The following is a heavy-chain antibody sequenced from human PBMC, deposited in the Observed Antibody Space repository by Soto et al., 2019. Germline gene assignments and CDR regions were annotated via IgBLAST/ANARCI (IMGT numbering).Heavy chain of an antibody. J-gene: IGHJ4*02. CDR3: APRRSSSWSFDY. CDR1: GFSLSTSGVG. Sequence: QITLKESGPTLVKPTQTLTLTCTYSGFSLSTSGVGVGWIRQPPGKALEWLALIYWDDDKRYSPSLKSRLTITKDTSKNQVVLTMTNMDPVDTATYYCAPRRSSSWSFDYWGQGTLVTVSS. CDR2: IYWDDDK. V-gene: IGHV2-5*02. D-gene: IGHD6-13*01.